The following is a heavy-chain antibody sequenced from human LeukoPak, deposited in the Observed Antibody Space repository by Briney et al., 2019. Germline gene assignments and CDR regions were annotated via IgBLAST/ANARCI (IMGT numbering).Heavy chain of an antibody. CDR1: GGSFSRYY. CDR2: INHSGTT. D-gene: IGHD2-15*01. V-gene: IGHV4-34*01. Sequence: SETLSLTCAVYGGSFSRYYWSWIRQPPGKGLEWIGEINHSGTTNYNPSLESRVTISADTSMSQFSLKLRSVNAADTAVYYCASNGGYCSGASCRYYYFYMDVWGKGTTVAVSS. J-gene: IGHJ6*03. CDR3: ASNGGYCSGASCRYYYFYMDV.